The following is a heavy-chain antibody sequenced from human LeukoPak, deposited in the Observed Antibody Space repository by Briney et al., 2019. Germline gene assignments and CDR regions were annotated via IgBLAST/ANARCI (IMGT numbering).Heavy chain of an antibody. D-gene: IGHD5-18*01. J-gene: IGHJ3*02. CDR3: ARSEYSYGADAFDI. V-gene: IGHV4-59*02. Sequence: SETLSLTCTVSGGSVSDYYWSWIRQSPGKGLEWIGYIYYTGSTSYNPSLRSRVTISVDTSKNQFSLKLSSVTAADTAVYYCARSEYSYGADAFDIWGQGTMVTVSS. CDR2: IYYTGST. CDR1: GGSVSDYY.